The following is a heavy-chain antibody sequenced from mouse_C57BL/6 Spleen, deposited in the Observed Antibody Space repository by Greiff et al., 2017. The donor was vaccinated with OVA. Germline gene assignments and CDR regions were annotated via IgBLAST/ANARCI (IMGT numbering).Heavy chain of an antibody. D-gene: IGHD2-10*02. J-gene: IGHJ2*01. Sequence: VQLQQSGPELVKPGASVKISCKASGYTFTDYYMNWVKQSHGKSLEWIGDINPNNGGTSYNQKFKGKATLTVDKSSSTAYMELRSLTSEDSAVYYCAREYADYWGQGTTLTVSS. V-gene: IGHV1-26*01. CDR1: GYTFTDYY. CDR2: INPNNGGT. CDR3: AREYADY.